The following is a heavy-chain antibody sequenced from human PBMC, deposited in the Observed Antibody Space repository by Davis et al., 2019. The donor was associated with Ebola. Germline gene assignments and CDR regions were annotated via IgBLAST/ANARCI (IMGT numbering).Heavy chain of an antibody. CDR1: GGTFSSYA. CDR3: ARDVEMATKLFDY. Sequence: SVKVSCRASGGTFSSYAISWVRQAPGQGLEWMGRIIPILDIANYAQKFQGRVTITADKSTSTAYMELSSLRSEDTAVYYCARDVEMATKLFDYWGQGTLVTVSS. J-gene: IGHJ4*02. V-gene: IGHV1-69*04. CDR2: IIPILDIA. D-gene: IGHD5-24*01.